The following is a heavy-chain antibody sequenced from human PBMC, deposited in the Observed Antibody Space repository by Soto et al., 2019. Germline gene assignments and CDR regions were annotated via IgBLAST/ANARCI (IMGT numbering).Heavy chain of an antibody. D-gene: IGHD2-15*01. CDR2: IYYSGST. Sequence: QVQLQESGPGLVKPSQTLSLTCTVSGGSISSGGYYWSWIRQHPGKGLEWIGYIYYSGSTYYNPSLKSRVHISVDTSKNQFSLKLSSVTAADTAVYYCARVKCSGGSCYLYFDYWGQGTLVTVSS. CDR1: GGSISSGGYY. J-gene: IGHJ4*02. CDR3: ARVKCSGGSCYLYFDY. V-gene: IGHV4-31*03.